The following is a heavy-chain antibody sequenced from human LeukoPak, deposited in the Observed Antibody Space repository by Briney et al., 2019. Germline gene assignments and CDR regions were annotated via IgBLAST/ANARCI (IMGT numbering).Heavy chain of an antibody. V-gene: IGHV3-23*01. CDR3: ANIGY. CDR1: GFTFSDYS. Sequence: SGGSLRLSCAASGFTFSDYSMSWVRQAPGAGLEWVSAISPAGDSTTDADSVKGRFTISRDNSKNTLYLQMNSLRAEDTAVYYCANIGYWGQGTLVTVSS. CDR2: ISPAGDST. J-gene: IGHJ4*02.